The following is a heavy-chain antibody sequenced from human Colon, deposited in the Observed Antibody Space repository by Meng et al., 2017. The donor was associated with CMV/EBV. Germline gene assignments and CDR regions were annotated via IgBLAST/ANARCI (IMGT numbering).Heavy chain of an antibody. D-gene: IGHD6-13*01. CDR1: GFIFGDYS. J-gene: IGHJ6*02. V-gene: IGHV3-49*04. Sequence: GESLKISCSASGFIFGDYSMSWVRQAPGKGLEWVGCIRSQAYGGTTEDAASGKGRITISRDDSKSIAYLQMNSLKTDDTAVYYCTRETGWGGRIAMGMDVWGQGTTVTVSS. CDR3: TRETGWGGRIAMGMDV. CDR2: IRSQAYGGTT.